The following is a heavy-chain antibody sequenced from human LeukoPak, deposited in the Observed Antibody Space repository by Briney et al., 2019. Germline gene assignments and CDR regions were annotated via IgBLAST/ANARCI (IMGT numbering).Heavy chain of an antibody. Sequence: PSETLSLTCTVSGGSINTYYWSWIRQPPGKGLEWIGYIYYSGSTNYNPSLKSRITISVDTSKNHFSLKLSSVTAADTAVYYCARHKDGIAVASDYWGQGTLVTVSS. CDR3: ARHKDGIAVASDY. D-gene: IGHD6-19*01. J-gene: IGHJ4*02. CDR1: GGSINTYY. CDR2: IYYSGST. V-gene: IGHV4-59*08.